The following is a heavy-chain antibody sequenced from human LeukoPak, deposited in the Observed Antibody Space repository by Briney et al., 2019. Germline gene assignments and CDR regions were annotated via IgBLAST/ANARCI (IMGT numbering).Heavy chain of an antibody. J-gene: IGHJ4*02. CDR1: GFTFRSYA. CDR2: ISGGGGTT. D-gene: IGHD3-22*01. Sequence: GGSLRLSCAASGFTFRSYAMSWVRQAPGRGLEWVSAISGGGGTTYYADSVKGRFTISRDNSKNTLYLQMISLRAEDTAVYYCAKQYYYDSSGYYYRQIYFDYWGQGTLVTVSS. V-gene: IGHV3-23*01. CDR3: AKQYYYDSSGYYYRQIYFDY.